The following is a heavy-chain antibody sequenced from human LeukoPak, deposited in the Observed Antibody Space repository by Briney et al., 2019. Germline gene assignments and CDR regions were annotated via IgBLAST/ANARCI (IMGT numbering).Heavy chain of an antibody. V-gene: IGHV3-20*04. D-gene: IGHD1-26*01. Sequence: RPGGSLRLSCAASGFTFDDYGMSWVRQAPGKGLEWVSGINWNGGSTGYADSVKGRFTISRDNAKNSLYLQMNSLRAEDTAVYFCARATWDPNYYYYMDVWGKGTTVTISS. CDR1: GFTFDDYG. CDR3: ARATWDPNYYYYMDV. CDR2: INWNGGST. J-gene: IGHJ6*03.